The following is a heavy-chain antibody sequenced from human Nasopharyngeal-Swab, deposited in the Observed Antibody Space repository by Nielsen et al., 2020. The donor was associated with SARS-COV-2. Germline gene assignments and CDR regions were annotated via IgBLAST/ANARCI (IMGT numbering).Heavy chain of an antibody. V-gene: IGHV4-31*03. CDR3: ARAHRITIFGVVSNFDY. CDR1: GGSISSGGYY. D-gene: IGHD3-3*01. CDR2: IYYSGST. Sequence: SETLSLTCTVSGGSISSGGYYWSWIRQHPGKGPEWIGYIYYSGSTYYNPSLKSRVTISVDTSKHQFSLKLSSVTAADTAVYYCARAHRITIFGVVSNFDYWGQGTLVTVSS. J-gene: IGHJ4*02.